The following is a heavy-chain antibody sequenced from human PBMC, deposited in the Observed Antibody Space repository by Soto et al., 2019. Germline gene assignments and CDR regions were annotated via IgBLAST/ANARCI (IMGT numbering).Heavy chain of an antibody. Sequence: QVQLVESGGGVVQPGRSLRLSCAASGFTFSSYGMHWVRQAPGKGLEWVAVISYDGSNKYYADSVKGRFTISRDNYKNTLYLQMNSLRAEDAAVYYCAKGGDIVVVAASYSFDYWGQGTLVTVSS. V-gene: IGHV3-30*18. D-gene: IGHD2-15*01. J-gene: IGHJ4*02. CDR1: GFTFSSYG. CDR2: ISYDGSNK. CDR3: AKGGDIVVVAASYSFDY.